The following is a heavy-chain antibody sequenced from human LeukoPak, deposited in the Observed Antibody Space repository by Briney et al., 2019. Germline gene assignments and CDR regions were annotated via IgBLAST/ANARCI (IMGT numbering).Heavy chain of an antibody. V-gene: IGHV4-4*07. CDR2: MFHSGTI. J-gene: IGHJ6*02. CDR3: ARDKRLDGMDV. D-gene: IGHD6-25*01. CDR1: GGSISTYY. Sequence: PSEALSLTCTVSGGSISTYYWSWMRQPAGEGLEWIGRMFHSGTIDYNPSLKSRVTMSVNTSKSQLSLKMNSVTAADTAVYYCARDKRLDGMDVCGQGTTVTVSS.